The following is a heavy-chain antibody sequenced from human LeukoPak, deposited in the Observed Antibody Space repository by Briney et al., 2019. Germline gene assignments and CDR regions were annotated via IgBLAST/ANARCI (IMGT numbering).Heavy chain of an antibody. CDR3: VRISRSFVVATDWFFDL. D-gene: IGHD2-21*02. CDR2: IYLDDDK. V-gene: IGHV2-5*04. J-gene: IGHJ2*01. CDR1: GFSLNTHRVG. Sequence: SGPTLVNPTQTLTLTCTFSGFSLNTHRVGVGWIRQPPGKALEGLAPIYLDDDKRYIPSLRTRRTITKDTSKNQVVLTMANMASVDTGTYFCVRISRSFVVATDWFFDLWGRGTLVAVSS.